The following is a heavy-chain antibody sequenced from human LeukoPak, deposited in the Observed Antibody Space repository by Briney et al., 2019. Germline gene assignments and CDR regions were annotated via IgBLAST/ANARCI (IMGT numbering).Heavy chain of an antibody. D-gene: IGHD6-13*01. Sequence: GGSLRLSCAASDFTFSDYWMSWVRQAPGKGLEWVANIKQDGSDKNYVGSVKGRFTISRDNANNSLFLQMNSLRAEDTAVYYCAREGTASGELDYWDQGTLVTVSS. CDR3: AREGTASGELDY. J-gene: IGHJ4*02. CDR2: IKQDGSDK. V-gene: IGHV3-7*01. CDR1: DFTFSDYW.